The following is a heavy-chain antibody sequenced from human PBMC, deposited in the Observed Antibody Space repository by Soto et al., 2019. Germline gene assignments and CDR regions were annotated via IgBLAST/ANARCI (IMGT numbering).Heavy chain of an antibody. J-gene: IGHJ4*02. CDR3: ARDRRSRRATVTHHYFDY. Sequence: PGGSLRLSCAASGFPVSSNYMSWVRQATGKGLEWVSVIYSGGSTYYADSVKGRFTISRDNSKNTLYLQMNSLRAEDTAVYYCARDRRSRRATVTHHYFDYWGQGTLVTVSS. V-gene: IGHV3-66*01. CDR2: IYSGGST. D-gene: IGHD4-17*01. CDR1: GFPVSSNY.